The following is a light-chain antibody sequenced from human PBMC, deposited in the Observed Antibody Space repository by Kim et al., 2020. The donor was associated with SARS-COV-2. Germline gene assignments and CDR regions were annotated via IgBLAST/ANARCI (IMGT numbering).Light chain of an antibody. CDR2: GVS. CDR3: SSYTTSTSVV. V-gene: IGLV2-14*03. CDR1: SSDVGSYNY. Sequence: GQSITISCTETSSDVGSYNYVSWYQQHPGKAPKVMIYGVSNRPSGVSDRFSGSKSGNTASLTISGLQAEDEADYFCSSYTTSTSVVFGEGTKVTVL. J-gene: IGLJ2*01.